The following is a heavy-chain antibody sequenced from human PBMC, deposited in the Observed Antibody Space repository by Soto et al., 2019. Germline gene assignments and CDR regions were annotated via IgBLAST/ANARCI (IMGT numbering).Heavy chain of an antibody. J-gene: IGHJ4*02. CDR2: IYSGGYT. CDR3: ATQRGGGGY. CDR1: GFTVSNNY. D-gene: IGHD6-25*01. Sequence: EVQLVESGGGLIQPGGSLRLSCAVSGFTVSNNYMSWVRQAPGKGLEGVSVIYSGGYTAYGDSVKGRFTISRDNSKNTIFLKMNRRRPAAAAVFYWATQRGGGGYWGQGTLVTVSS. V-gene: IGHV3-53*01.